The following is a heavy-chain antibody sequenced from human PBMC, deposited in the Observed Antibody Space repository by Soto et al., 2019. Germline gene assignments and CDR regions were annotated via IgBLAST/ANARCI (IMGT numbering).Heavy chain of an antibody. Sequence: EVQLLESGGGLVQPGGSLRLSCAASGFTFSSYAMSWVRQAPGKGLEWVSAISGSGGSTYYADSVKGRCTISRDNSKNTLYLQMNSLRAEDTAVYYCAKDRYSSSWYGGYWGQGTLVTVSS. CDR1: GFTFSSYA. V-gene: IGHV3-23*01. D-gene: IGHD6-13*01. J-gene: IGHJ4*02. CDR2: ISGSGGST. CDR3: AKDRYSSSWYGGY.